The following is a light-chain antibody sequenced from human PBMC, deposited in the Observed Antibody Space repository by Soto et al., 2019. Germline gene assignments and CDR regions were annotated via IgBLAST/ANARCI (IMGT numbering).Light chain of an antibody. Sequence: QSVLTQPPSASGTPGQRVTISCCGSSSNIGSNYVYWYQQLPGTAPKLLIYRNNQRPSGVPDRFSGSKSGTSASLAISGLRSEDEADYYCAAWDDSLSVVFGGGTKVTVL. J-gene: IGLJ2*01. CDR3: AAWDDSLSVV. CDR2: RNN. V-gene: IGLV1-47*01. CDR1: SSNIGSNY.